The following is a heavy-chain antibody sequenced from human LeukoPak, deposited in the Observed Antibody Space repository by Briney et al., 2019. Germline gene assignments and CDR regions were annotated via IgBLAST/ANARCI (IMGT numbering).Heavy chain of an antibody. V-gene: IGHV4-59*01. Sequence: SETLSLTCTVSGGSIANYYWSWIRQPPGKGLEWIAYIYYNGNADYNPSLKSRVTISVDTSKNQFSLKLSSVTAADTAMYYCARVARAAGIDSWGQGTPVTVSS. CDR2: IYYNGNA. D-gene: IGHD6-13*01. J-gene: IGHJ4*02. CDR1: GGSIANYY. CDR3: ARVARAAGIDS.